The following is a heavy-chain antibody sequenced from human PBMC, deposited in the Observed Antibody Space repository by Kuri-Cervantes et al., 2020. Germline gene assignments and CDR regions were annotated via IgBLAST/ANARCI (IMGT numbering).Heavy chain of an antibody. CDR2: ISAYNGNT. CDR3: ARDDKLDCTGGVCYVFDY. V-gene: IGHV1-18*01. Sequence: ASVKVSCKASGYTFTSYGISWVRQAPGQGLEWMGWISAYNGNTNYAQKLQGRVTMTTDTSTSTAYMELSSLRSEDTAVYYYARDDKLDCTGGVCYVFDYWGQGTLVTVSS. D-gene: IGHD2-8*02. CDR1: GYTFTSYG. J-gene: IGHJ4*02.